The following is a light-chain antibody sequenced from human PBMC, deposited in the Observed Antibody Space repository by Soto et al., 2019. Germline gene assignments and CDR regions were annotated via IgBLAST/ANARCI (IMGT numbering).Light chain of an antibody. CDR2: GAS. J-gene: IGKJ5*01. Sequence: EIVLTQSPGTLSLSPGESATLSCRASQSVSSSYLAWYQQKPGQAPRLLIYGASTRATGIPARFSGSGSGTEFTLTISSLQSEDFAVYYCQQYNNWPPLTFGQGTRLEIK. V-gene: IGKV3-15*01. CDR1: QSVSSSY. CDR3: QQYNNWPPLT.